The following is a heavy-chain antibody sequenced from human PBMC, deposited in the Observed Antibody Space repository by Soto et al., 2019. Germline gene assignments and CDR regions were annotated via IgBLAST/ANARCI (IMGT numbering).Heavy chain of an antibody. CDR1: GYTFTSYY. D-gene: IGHD2-15*01. CDR2: INPSGGST. Sequence: GASVKVSCKASGYTFTSYYMHWVRQAPGQGLEWMGIINPSGGSTSYAQKFQGRVTMTRDTSTSTVYMELSSLRSEDTAVYYCARESTDIVVVVAASGTVPQEVDWFDLWGQGTLVTVSS. J-gene: IGHJ5*02. CDR3: ARESTDIVVVVAASGTVPQEVDWFDL. V-gene: IGHV1-46*01.